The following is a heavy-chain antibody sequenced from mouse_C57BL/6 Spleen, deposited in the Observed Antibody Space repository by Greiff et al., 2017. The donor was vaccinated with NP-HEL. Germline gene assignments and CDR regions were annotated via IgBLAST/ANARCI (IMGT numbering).Heavy chain of an antibody. CDR1: GFTFSDYG. CDR2: ISSGSSTI. J-gene: IGHJ4*01. CDR3: ARRDTYRGDYAMDY. Sequence: EVKLMESGGGLVKPGGSLKLSCAASGFTFSDYGMHWVRQAPEKGLEWVAYISSGSSTIYYADTVKGRFTISRDNAKNTLFLQMTSLRSEDTAMYYCARRDTYRGDYAMDYWGQGTSVTVSS. V-gene: IGHV5-17*01.